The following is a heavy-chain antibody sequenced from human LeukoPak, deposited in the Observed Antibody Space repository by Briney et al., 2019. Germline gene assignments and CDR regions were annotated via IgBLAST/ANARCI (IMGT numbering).Heavy chain of an antibody. Sequence: ASVKVSCKASGGTFSSYAISWVRQAPGPGLEWMGRIIPILGIANYAQKLQGRVTITADKSTSTAYMELSSLRSEDTAVYYCARGGIAVAGSFFDYWGQGTLVTVSS. CDR2: IIPILGIA. V-gene: IGHV1-69*04. J-gene: IGHJ4*02. CDR1: GGTFSSYA. CDR3: ARGGIAVAGSFFDY. D-gene: IGHD6-19*01.